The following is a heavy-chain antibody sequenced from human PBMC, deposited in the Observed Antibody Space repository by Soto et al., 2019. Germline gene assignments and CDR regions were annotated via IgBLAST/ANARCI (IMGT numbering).Heavy chain of an antibody. CDR2: IYYSGST. D-gene: IGHD3-16*01. J-gene: IGHJ4*02. V-gene: IGHV4-59*08. CDR1: GGSISSYY. Sequence: SETLSLTCTVSGGSISSYYWSWIRQPPGKGLEWIGYIYYSGSTNYNPSLKSRVTISVDTSKNQFSLKLSSVTAADTAVYYCARHGGTPYYFDYWGQGTLVTVSS. CDR3: ARHGGTPYYFDY.